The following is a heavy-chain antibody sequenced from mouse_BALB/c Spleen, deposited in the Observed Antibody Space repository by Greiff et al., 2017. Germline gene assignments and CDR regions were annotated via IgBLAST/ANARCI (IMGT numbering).Heavy chain of an antibody. J-gene: IGHJ2*01. CDR3: TRSLYYDYDVYYFDY. D-gene: IGHD2-4*01. Sequence: EVKLQESGGGLVKPGGSLKLSCAASGFTFSSYTMSWVRQTPEKRLEWVATISSGGSYTYYPDSVKGRFTISRDNAKNTLYLQMSSLKSEDTAMYYCTRSLYYDYDVYYFDYWGQGTTLTVSS. CDR2: ISSGGSYT. V-gene: IGHV5-6-4*01. CDR1: GFTFSSYT.